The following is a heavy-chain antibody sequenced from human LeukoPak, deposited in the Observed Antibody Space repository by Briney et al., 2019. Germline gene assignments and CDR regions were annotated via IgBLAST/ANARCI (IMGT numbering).Heavy chain of an antibody. CDR3: AKMDEYCSSTSCYI. Sequence: PGGSLRLSCAASGFTFSSYGMHWVRQAPGKGLEWVAFIRYDGSNKYYADSVKGRFIISRDNSKNTLYLQMNSLRAEDTAVYYCAKMDEYCSSTSCYIWGQGTLVTVSS. V-gene: IGHV3-30*02. D-gene: IGHD2-2*02. CDR1: GFTFSSYG. J-gene: IGHJ4*02. CDR2: IRYDGSNK.